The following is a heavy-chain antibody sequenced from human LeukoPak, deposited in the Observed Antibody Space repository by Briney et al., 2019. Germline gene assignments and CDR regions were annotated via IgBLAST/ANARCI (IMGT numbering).Heavy chain of an antibody. J-gene: IGHJ4*02. CDR1: GFTFDDYG. V-gene: IGHV3-20*04. Sequence: GGSLRLSCAASGFTFDDYGMSWVRQAPGKGLDWVSGINWNGGSTGYADSVKGRFTISRGNAKNSLYLQMNSLRAEDTALYYCARDPTIAAAGTHLDYWGQGTLVSVSS. D-gene: IGHD6-13*01. CDR2: INWNGGST. CDR3: ARDPTIAAAGTHLDY.